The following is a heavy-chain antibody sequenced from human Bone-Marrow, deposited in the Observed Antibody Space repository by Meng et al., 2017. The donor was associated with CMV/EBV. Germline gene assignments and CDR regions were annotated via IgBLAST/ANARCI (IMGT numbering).Heavy chain of an antibody. D-gene: IGHD1-1*01. Sequence: AASGFTFSPYWMHWVRQTPGKGLVWVSRIGPDGGSISYAGSVKGRFTISRDNAKNTLYLQMNSLRAEDTAVYYCARVLAAWNDVLDYWGQGTLVTVSS. CDR2: IGPDGGSI. CDR3: ARVLAAWNDVLDY. J-gene: IGHJ4*02. V-gene: IGHV3-74*01. CDR1: GFTFSPYW.